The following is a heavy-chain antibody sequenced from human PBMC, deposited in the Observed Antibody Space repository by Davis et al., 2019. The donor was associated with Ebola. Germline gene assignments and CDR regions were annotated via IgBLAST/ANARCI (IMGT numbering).Heavy chain of an antibody. D-gene: IGHD6-13*01. J-gene: IGHJ4*02. Sequence: GESLKISCGTSGFTFSTYWMSWVRRAPGKGLECVVNIKEDGSEIYYVDSVKGRFTISRDDAQSSLYLQMNSLRAEDTAVYYCARGHRSSWYFDYWGQGTLVTVSS. CDR2: IKEDGSEI. V-gene: IGHV3-7*01. CDR1: GFTFSTYW. CDR3: ARGHRSSWYFDY.